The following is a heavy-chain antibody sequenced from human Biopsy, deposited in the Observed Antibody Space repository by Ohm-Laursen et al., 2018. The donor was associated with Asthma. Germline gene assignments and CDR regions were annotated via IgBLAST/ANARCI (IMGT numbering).Heavy chain of an antibody. CDR2: LIPVLGTP. J-gene: IGHJ6*02. D-gene: IGHD5-12*01. Sequence: SSVKVSCKASGDSFSNYAISWVRHAPGQGIEWMGGLIPVLGTPDHAQLFEGRVTITADESTSTVYMELSSLSSEDTAVYYCARGYSGSDRIVYYYSGLEVWGQGTPVTVSS. CDR3: ARGYSGSDRIVYYYSGLEV. V-gene: IGHV1-69*01. CDR1: GDSFSNYA.